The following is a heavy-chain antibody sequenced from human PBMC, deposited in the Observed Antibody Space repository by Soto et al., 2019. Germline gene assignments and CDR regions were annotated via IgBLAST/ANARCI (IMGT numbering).Heavy chain of an antibody. V-gene: IGHV3-30-3*01. CDR1: GFTFSSYA. CDR3: ARDEGYYDSSGYPDY. J-gene: IGHJ4*02. Sequence: PGGSPRLSCAASGFTFSSYAMHWVRQAPGKGLEWVAVISYDGSNKYYADSVKGRFTISRDNSKNTLYLQMNSRRAEDTAVYYCARDEGYYDSSGYPDYWGQGTLVTVSS. D-gene: IGHD3-22*01. CDR2: ISYDGSNK.